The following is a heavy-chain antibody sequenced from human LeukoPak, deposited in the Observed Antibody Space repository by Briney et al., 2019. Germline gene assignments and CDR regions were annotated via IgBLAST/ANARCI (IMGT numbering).Heavy chain of an antibody. CDR1: GGSISSYY. CDR2: IYYSGST. D-gene: IGHD5-18*01. J-gene: IGHJ4*02. CDR3: ASHTWIQLWLPFDY. Sequence: SETLSLTCTVSGGSISSYYWSWIRQPPGKGLEWIGYIYYSGSTNYNPSLKSRVTISVDTSKIQFSLKLSSVTAADTAVYYCASHTWIQLWLPFDYWGQGTLVTVSS. V-gene: IGHV4-59*08.